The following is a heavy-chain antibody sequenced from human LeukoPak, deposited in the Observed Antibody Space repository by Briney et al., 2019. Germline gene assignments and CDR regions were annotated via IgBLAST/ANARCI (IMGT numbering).Heavy chain of an antibody. CDR1: GYTFIDHY. CDR3: ARLGDLVRGAFDL. CDR2: IIPNSGGT. Sequence: ASVKVSCKASGYTFIDHYIHWVRQAPGQGLEWMGWIIPNSGGTKFAQKFQGRVTMTRDTSISTFYMELSSLRSDDTAVYYCARLGDLVRGAFDLWGQGTTVSVSS. D-gene: IGHD3-10*01. V-gene: IGHV1-2*02. J-gene: IGHJ3*01.